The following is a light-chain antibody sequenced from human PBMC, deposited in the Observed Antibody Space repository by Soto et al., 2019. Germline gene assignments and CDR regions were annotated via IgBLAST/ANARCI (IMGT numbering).Light chain of an antibody. J-gene: IGLJ3*02. CDR2: EVT. CDR1: SSDVGSHDI. CDR3: CSYVGGSIWV. V-gene: IGLV2-23*02. Sequence: QSVLTQPASVSGSPGQSITIPCTGSSSDVGSHDIVSWYQQHPGKAPKLFLYEVTKRPSGVSNRFSGSKSGSTASLTISGLQAEDEADYYCCSYVGGSIWVFGGGTKVTDL.